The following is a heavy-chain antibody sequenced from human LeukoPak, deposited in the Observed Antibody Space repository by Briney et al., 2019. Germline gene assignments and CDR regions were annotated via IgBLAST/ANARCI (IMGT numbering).Heavy chain of an antibody. V-gene: IGHV1-18*01. D-gene: IGHD3-3*01. CDR1: GYTFTSYG. Sequence: ASVKVSCKASGYTFTSYGISWVRQAPGQGLEWMGRINPNSGGTNYAQKFQGRVTITRDTSASTAYMELSSLRSEDTAVYYCARDRVVIMESYDYYYGMDVWGQGTTVTVSS. J-gene: IGHJ6*02. CDR2: INPNSGGT. CDR3: ARDRVVIMESYDYYYGMDV.